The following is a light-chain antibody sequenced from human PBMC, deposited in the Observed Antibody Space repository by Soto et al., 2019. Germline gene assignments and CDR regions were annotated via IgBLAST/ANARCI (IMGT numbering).Light chain of an antibody. CDR2: EGN. CDR3: CSYAGRWV. CDR1: SSDVGSYNL. V-gene: IGLV2-23*01. J-gene: IGLJ3*02. Sequence: QSALTQPASVSGSPGQSITISCTGTSSDVGSYNLVSWYQQHPGKAPKLMIYEGNKRPSGVSNRFSGSKSGNTASLTISGLQAEDEADYYCCSYAGRWVFGGGTKLTVL.